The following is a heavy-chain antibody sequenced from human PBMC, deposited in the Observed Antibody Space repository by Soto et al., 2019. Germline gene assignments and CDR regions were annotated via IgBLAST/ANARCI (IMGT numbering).Heavy chain of an antibody. CDR1: GFTFSSYA. D-gene: IGHD1-26*01. Sequence: GSLRLSCVVSGFTFSSYAMTWVRQAPGKGLEWIGSICYSGTTYYNPSLRSRVTISVDASKNQFSLKLNSVTAADTAVYYCARRLVGTPPRTWGQGMLVTVSS. CDR2: ICYSGTT. V-gene: IGHV4-39*01. CDR3: ARRLVGTPPRT. J-gene: IGHJ5*02.